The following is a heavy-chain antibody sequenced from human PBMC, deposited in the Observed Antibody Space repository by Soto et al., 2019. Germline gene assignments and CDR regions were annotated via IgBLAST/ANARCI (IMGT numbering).Heavy chain of an antibody. CDR1: GFTFSSYA. CDR3: ARVQDTAAGPFGSFDI. J-gene: IGHJ3*02. D-gene: IGHD6-13*01. CDR2: ISYDGSNK. V-gene: IGHV3-30-3*01. Sequence: QVQLVESGGGVVQPGRSLRLSCAASGFTFSSYAMHWVRQAPGKGLEWVAVISYDGSNKYYADSVKGRFTISRDNSKNTLYLQMNSLRAEDTAVYYCARVQDTAAGPFGSFDIWGQGTMVTVSS.